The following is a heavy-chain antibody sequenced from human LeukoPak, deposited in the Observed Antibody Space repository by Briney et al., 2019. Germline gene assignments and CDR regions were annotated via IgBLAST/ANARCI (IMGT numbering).Heavy chain of an antibody. D-gene: IGHD3-3*01. CDR3: AREFLEWLSWFDP. CDR1: GGTFSRYA. V-gene: IGHV1-69*13. J-gene: IGHJ5*02. CDR2: IIPIFGTA. Sequence: GASVKVSCKASGGTFSRYAISWVRQAPGQGLEWMGGIIPIFGTANYAQKFQGRVTITADESTSTAYMELSSLRSEDTAVDYCAREFLEWLSWFDPWGQGTLVTVSS.